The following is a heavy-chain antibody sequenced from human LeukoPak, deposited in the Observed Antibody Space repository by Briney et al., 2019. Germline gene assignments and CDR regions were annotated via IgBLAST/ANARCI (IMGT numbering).Heavy chain of an antibody. CDR3: ARGRRNYYDSSEDDAFDI. CDR2: ITSHGTTT. V-gene: IGHV3-74*01. D-gene: IGHD3-22*01. CDR1: GFTFSSYW. Sequence: GGSLRLSCAASGFTFSSYWMHWVRQAPGKGLVWVSRITSHGTTTNYADSVKGRFTISRDNAKNTLYLQMNSPRAEDTAVYYCARGRRNYYDSSEDDAFDIWGQGTMVTVSS. J-gene: IGHJ3*02.